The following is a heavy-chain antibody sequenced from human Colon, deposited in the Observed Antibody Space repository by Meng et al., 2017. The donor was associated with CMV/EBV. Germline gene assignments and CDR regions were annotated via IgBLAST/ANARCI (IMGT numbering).Heavy chain of an antibody. CDR1: GFTFSSYE. J-gene: IGHJ4*02. CDR3: ARELLYYDSSGCFDY. D-gene: IGHD3-22*01. Sequence: GESLKISCAASGFTFSSYEMNWVRQAPGKGLEWVSYISSSGSTIYYADSVKGRFTISRDNAKNSLYLQMNSLRAEDTALYYCARELLYYDSSGCFDYRGQGTLVTVSS. V-gene: IGHV3-48*03. CDR2: ISSSGSTI.